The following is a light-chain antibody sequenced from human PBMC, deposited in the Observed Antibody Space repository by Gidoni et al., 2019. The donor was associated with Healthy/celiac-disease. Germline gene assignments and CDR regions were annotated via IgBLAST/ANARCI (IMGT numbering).Light chain of an antibody. CDR1: QSLLHSDGKTY. CDR2: EVS. Sequence: DIVMTQTPLSLSVTPGQPASISCKSSQSLLHSDGKTYLYWYLQKPGQSPQLLLYEVSNRFSGVPDRFSGSGSGTDFTLKISRVEAEDVGVYYCMQRIQLPLTFGGGTKVEIK. CDR3: MQRIQLPLT. V-gene: IGKV2D-29*02. J-gene: IGKJ4*01.